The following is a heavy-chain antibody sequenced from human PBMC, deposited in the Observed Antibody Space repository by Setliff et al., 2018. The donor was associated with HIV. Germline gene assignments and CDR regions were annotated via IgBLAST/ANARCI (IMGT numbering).Heavy chain of an antibody. CDR2: FDPEDGEA. J-gene: IGHJ4*02. V-gene: IGHV1-24*01. CDR3: ATVSYYHDRGAYLGVFDN. D-gene: IGHD3-16*01. CDR1: GYTLTELS. Sequence: ASVKVSCKVSGYTLTELSIHWVRQAFGKGLEWMGGFDPEDGEAIYAQKFQGRVIMTEDTSTDTAYMELSSLTSGDAAVYYCATVSYYHDRGAYLGVFDNWGPGTLVTVSS.